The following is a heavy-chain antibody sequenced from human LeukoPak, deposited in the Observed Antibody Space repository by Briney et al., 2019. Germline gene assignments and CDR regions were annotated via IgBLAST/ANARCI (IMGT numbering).Heavy chain of an antibody. CDR3: ARDPVYYDSSGFDY. CDR2: ISSSSSTI. D-gene: IGHD3-22*01. V-gene: IGHV3-48*01. CDR1: GFTFSSYS. J-gene: IGHJ4*02. Sequence: GGSLRLSCAASGFTFSSYSMNWVRQAPGKGLEWVSYISSSSSTIYYADSVKGRFTIFRDNAKNSLYLQMNSLRAEDTAVYYCARDPVYYDSSGFDYWGQGTLVTVSS.